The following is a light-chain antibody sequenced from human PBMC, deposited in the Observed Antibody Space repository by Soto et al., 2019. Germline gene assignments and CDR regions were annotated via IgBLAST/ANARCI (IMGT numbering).Light chain of an antibody. Sequence: DIQMTQSPSTLSASLGDRVTIICRASRSVDKWLAWYQQKSGKAPKLLIYEASHLQSGVPSGFGGSVSGTEFTLTINILQPEDVASYYCQQYYSSWTFGQGTTVEV. CDR3: QQYYSSWT. V-gene: IGKV1-5*02. J-gene: IGKJ1*01. CDR1: RSVDKW. CDR2: EAS.